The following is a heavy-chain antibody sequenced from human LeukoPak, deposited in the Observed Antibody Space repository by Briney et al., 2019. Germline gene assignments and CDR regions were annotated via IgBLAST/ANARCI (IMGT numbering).Heavy chain of an antibody. J-gene: IGHJ5*02. CDR3: ARDRGYGLDA. D-gene: IGHD5-18*01. Sequence: PGGSLRLSCAASGFTFSSYNMKWVRQAPGKGLEWVSCISSSSSYIYYADSVKGRFGISRDNAKNTLYLQMNSLRAEDTAVYYCARDRGYGLDAWGQGTLVTVSS. V-gene: IGHV3-21*01. CDR2: ISSSSSYI. CDR1: GFTFSSYN.